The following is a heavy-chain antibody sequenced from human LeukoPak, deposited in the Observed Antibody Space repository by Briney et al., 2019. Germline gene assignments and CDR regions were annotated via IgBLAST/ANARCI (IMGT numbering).Heavy chain of an antibody. D-gene: IGHD3-9*01. J-gene: IGHJ2*01. V-gene: IGHV3-23*01. Sequence: GGSLRLSCAVSGLTFNNYAMSWVRQAPGKGLEWVSGISGRGASKYYADSVKGRFTISRDNSKNTLYLQMNSLRAEDTAVYYCAKDGGPGLPWLRYFDLWGRGTLVTVSS. CDR1: GLTFNNYA. CDR2: ISGRGASK. CDR3: AKDGGPGLPWLRYFDL.